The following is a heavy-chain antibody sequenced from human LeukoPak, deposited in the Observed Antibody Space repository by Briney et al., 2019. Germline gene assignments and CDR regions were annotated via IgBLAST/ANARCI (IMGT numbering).Heavy chain of an antibody. CDR2: VSASGRAT. Sequence: GGSLRLSCAASGFSFSSYVMSWVRQAPGKGLEWVSTVSASGRATYYADSVKGRFTVSRDNFKNTVFLQVSSLRAEDTAVYYCANTGTQERYGIYLDHGGQGTLVTVSS. D-gene: IGHD1-14*01. V-gene: IGHV3-23*01. CDR3: ANTGTQERYGIYLDH. CDR1: GFSFSSYV. J-gene: IGHJ4*02.